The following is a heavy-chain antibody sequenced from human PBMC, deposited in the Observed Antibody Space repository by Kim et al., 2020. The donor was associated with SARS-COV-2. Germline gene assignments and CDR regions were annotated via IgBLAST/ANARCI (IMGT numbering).Heavy chain of an antibody. Sequence: SETLSLTCTVSGGSISSYYWSWIRQPAGKGLEWIGRIYTSGSTNYNPSLKSRVTMSVDTSKNQFSLKLSSVTAADTAVYYCARDSVGGYSSSWYWMGDWFDPWGQGTLVTVSS. J-gene: IGHJ5*02. D-gene: IGHD6-13*01. V-gene: IGHV4-4*07. CDR1: GGSISSYY. CDR3: ARDSVGGYSSSWYWMGDWFDP. CDR2: IYTSGST.